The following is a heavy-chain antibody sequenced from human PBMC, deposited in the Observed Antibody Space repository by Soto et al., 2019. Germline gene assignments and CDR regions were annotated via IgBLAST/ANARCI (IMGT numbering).Heavy chain of an antibody. J-gene: IGHJ3*01. Sequence: QVQLVQSGADVKKPGSSVKVSCKTSGGSFGSSAISWVRQAPAQGLEWMGEIIPVLDKANYAQNFQDRLTITADESTGTVFMQLSSLRSDDTAVYFCARLRRDWGDAFDLWGQGTFVTVSS. D-gene: IGHD3-16*01. CDR2: IIPVLDKA. CDR3: ARLRRDWGDAFDL. V-gene: IGHV1-69*01. CDR1: GGSFGSSA.